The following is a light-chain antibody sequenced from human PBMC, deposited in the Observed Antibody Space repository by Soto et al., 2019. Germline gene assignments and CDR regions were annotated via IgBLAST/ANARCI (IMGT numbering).Light chain of an antibody. CDR3: QQYNSYPWT. J-gene: IGKJ1*01. Sequence: DIQMTQSPSTLSASVGDRVTITSRASQSISSWLAWYQQKPGKAPKLLIYKASGLESGVPSRFSGSGSGTEFTLTISSLQPDDFATYYCQQYNSYPWTFGQGTKVDIK. CDR1: QSISSW. CDR2: KAS. V-gene: IGKV1-5*03.